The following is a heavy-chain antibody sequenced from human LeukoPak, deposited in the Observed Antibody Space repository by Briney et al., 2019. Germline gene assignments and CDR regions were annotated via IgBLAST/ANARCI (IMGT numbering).Heavy chain of an antibody. J-gene: IGHJ4*02. V-gene: IGHV3-73*01. CDR2: IKNKTNSYAT. D-gene: IGHD4-23*01. CDR1: GFTLIDSP. CDR3: ARHMGPDYGDNKLSDY. Sequence: GGSLTLSCSAYGFTLIDSPMHWLPQTTDKGREWVGRIKNKTNSYATEYAASVKRRFTISRDDSKNTVYLQLNSLKTEDTAVYYCARHMGPDYGDNKLSDYWGLGTQVTVSS.